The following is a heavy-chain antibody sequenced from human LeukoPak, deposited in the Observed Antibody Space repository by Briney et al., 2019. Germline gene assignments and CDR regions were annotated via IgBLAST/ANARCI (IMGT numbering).Heavy chain of an antibody. CDR2: TSNDGSNE. V-gene: IGHV3-30*03. CDR1: GFTLSNFA. J-gene: IGHJ6*02. CDR3: ARGSNYNAMDV. Sequence: GGSLRLSCAASGFTLSNFAMHWVRQSPGKGLEWVAFTSNDGSNEYYADSVKGRFTISRDNSKNTLYLQLNSLRPEGTAVYYCARGSNYNAMDVWGRGTTVTVSS.